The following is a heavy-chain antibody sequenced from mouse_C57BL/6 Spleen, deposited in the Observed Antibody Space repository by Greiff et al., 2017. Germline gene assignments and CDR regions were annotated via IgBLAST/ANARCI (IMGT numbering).Heavy chain of an antibody. V-gene: IGHV1-54*01. CDR3: ARRGY. J-gene: IGHJ2*01. Sequence: QVQLQQSGAELVRPGTSVKVSCKASGSAFTNYLIEWVKQRPGQGLEWIGVINPGSGGTTYNEKFKGKATLTADKSSSTAYMQLSSLTSEDSAAYCCARRGYWGQGTTLTVSS. CDR1: GSAFTNYL. CDR2: INPGSGGT.